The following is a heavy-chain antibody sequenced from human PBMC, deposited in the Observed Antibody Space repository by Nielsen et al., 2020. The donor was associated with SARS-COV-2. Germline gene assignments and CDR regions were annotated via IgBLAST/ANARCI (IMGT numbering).Heavy chain of an antibody. CDR3: ARDSRYYFDY. V-gene: IGHV3-48*02. Sequence: GESLKISCAASGFTFSSYSMNWVRQAPGKGLEWVSYISSSSSTIYYADSVKGRFTISRDNAKNSLYLQMNSLRDEDTAVYYCARDSRYYFDYWGQGTLVTVSS. J-gene: IGHJ4*02. CDR1: GFTFSSYS. CDR2: ISSSSSTI.